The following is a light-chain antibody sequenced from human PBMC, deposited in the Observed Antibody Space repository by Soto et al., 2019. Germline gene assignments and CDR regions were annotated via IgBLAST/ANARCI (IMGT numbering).Light chain of an antibody. J-gene: IGKJ2*01. Sequence: DIQMTQSPSTLSASVGDRVTITCRASQSISNWLAWYQQRPGKAPKLLIYDASTLESWVPSRFSGSGSGTEFTLTISGLRPDDFAPYYCQQYNTSSYTFGQGTKLEIK. V-gene: IGKV1-5*01. CDR3: QQYNTSSYT. CDR2: DAS. CDR1: QSISNW.